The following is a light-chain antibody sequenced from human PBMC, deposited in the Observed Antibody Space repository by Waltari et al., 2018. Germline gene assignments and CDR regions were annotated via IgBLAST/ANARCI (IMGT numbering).Light chain of an antibody. V-gene: IGKV3-20*01. Sequence: EIVLTQSPATLSSSPGESATLSCRASHSISNKFLAWYQQRPGQSPRLLLYSISNRAPGISARFWGSVSGTDFTLTISRLEPEDFAVYYCQQYGDSPITFGQGTRLDI. CDR2: SIS. J-gene: IGKJ5*01. CDR1: HSISNKF. CDR3: QQYGDSPIT.